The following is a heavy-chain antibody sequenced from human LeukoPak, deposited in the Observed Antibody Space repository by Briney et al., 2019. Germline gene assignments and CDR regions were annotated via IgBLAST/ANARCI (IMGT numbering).Heavy chain of an antibody. V-gene: IGHV6-1*01. J-gene: IGHJ3*02. CDR1: GYSVSSNSDA. CDR3: ARGVGGYDAFDI. CDR2: TYYRSKWYN. Sequence: SQTLSRTCAISGYSVSSNSDAWNWIRQSPSRGLEWLGRTYYRSKWYNDYAVSVKSRITINPDTSKNQFSLQLNSVTPEDTAVYYCARGVGGYDAFDIWGQGTLVTVSS. D-gene: IGHD1-26*01.